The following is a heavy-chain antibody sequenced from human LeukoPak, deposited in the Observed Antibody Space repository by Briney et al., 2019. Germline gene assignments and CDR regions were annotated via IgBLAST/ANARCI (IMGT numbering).Heavy chain of an antibody. CDR1: GGTFSSYA. CDR3: ARRAVAGPSFDY. D-gene: IGHD6-19*01. J-gene: IGHJ4*02. V-gene: IGHV1-69*04. CDR2: IIPILGIA. Sequence: ASVKVSCKASGGTFSSYAISWVRQAPGQGLEWMGRIIPILGIANYAQKFQGRVTITADKSTSTAYMELSSLRSEDTAMYYCARRAVAGPSFDYWGQGTLVTVSS.